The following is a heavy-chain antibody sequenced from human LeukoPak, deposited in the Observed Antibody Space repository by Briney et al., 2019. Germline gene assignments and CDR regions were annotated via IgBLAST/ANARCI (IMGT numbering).Heavy chain of an antibody. CDR1: GYTFTSYG. Sequence: RASVKVSCKASGYTFTSYGISWVRQAPGQGLEWMGWISAYNGNTNYAQKLQGRVTMTTDTSTSTAYMELRSLRSDDTAVYYCARDMRITMVRGVINWFDPWGQGTLVTVSS. D-gene: IGHD3-10*01. V-gene: IGHV1-18*01. CDR3: ARDMRITMVRGVINWFDP. J-gene: IGHJ5*02. CDR2: ISAYNGNT.